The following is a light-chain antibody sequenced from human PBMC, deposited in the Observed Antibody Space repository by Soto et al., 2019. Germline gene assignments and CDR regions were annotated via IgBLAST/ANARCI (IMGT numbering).Light chain of an antibody. Sequence: DIVLTQSPGTLSLSPGERATLSCRASQSVSSSFLAWYQQKPGQAPRLLIYGASSRATGIPDRFSGSGSGTGFTLTISRLEPEDFALYYCQQYGSSPLYAFGQGSKLEIK. J-gene: IGKJ2*01. V-gene: IGKV3-20*01. CDR1: QSVSSSF. CDR2: GAS. CDR3: QQYGSSPLYA.